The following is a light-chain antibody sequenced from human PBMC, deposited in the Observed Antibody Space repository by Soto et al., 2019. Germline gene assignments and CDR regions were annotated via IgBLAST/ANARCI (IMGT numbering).Light chain of an antibody. CDR1: QGISSS. CDR2: TAS. Sequence: DIQLTQSPSFLSASVGDRVSITCRASQGISSSLAWYQQKAGKAPQLLIYTASTRQSGVPSRFTGSGSGTEFTLTISSLQPEDFAAYYCQQVNNYPFTFGPGTKVDI. J-gene: IGKJ3*01. CDR3: QQVNNYPFT. V-gene: IGKV1-9*01.